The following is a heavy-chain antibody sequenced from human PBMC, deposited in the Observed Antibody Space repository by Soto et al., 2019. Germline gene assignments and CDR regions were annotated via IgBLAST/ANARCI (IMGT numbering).Heavy chain of an antibody. CDR1: GFTFSSYS. V-gene: IGHV3-21*01. CDR3: APKGHYYYYYMDV. J-gene: IGHJ6*03. Sequence: EVQLVESGGGLVKPGGSLRLSCAASGFTFSSYSMNWVRQAPGKGLEWVSSISSSSSYIYYADSVKGRFTISRDNAKISLYLQMNSLRAEDTAVYYCAPKGHYYYYYMDVWGKGTTVTVSS. CDR2: ISSSSSYI.